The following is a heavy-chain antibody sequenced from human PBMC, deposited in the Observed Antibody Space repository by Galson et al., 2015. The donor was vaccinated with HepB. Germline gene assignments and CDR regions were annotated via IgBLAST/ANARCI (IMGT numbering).Heavy chain of an antibody. CDR2: MTSDMKTI. CDR3: ARSVRASFDS. CDR1: GFTFSIYS. J-gene: IGHJ4*02. V-gene: IGHV3-48*02. Sequence: SLRLSCAASGFTFSIYSTNWVRQAPGKGLEWVSYMTSDMKTIYYADSVKGRFTISRDNAGNSLYLHMNSLRDEDTAVYFCARSVRASFDSWGQGTLVTVSS.